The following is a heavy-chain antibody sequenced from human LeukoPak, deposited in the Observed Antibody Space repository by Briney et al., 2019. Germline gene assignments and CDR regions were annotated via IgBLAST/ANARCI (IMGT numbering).Heavy chain of an antibody. V-gene: IGHV4-34*01. J-gene: IGHJ4*02. CDR3: ARRKAVAGYTFDY. CDR1: GGSFSGYY. Sequence: PSETLSLTCAVYGGSFSGYYWSWLRQPPGKGLEWIGEINHSGNTNYNPSLKSRVTISVDTSKNQFSLKLSSVTAADTAVYYCARRKAVAGYTFDYWGQGTLVTVSS. D-gene: IGHD6-19*01. CDR2: INHSGNT.